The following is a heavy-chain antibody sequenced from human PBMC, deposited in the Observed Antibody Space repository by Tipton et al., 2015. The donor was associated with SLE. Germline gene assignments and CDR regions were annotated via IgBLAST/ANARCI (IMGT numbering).Heavy chain of an antibody. CDR2: MYSVST. V-gene: IGHV4-4*07. J-gene: IGHJ6*02. D-gene: IGHD2-15*01. Sequence: TLSLTCTVSGGSLSSYYWSWIRQPAGKGLGWIGRMYSVSTTTNPSLQSRVTMSLDTSKNQVSLKLTSVSAADTAVYFCARDLYCSGGSCYYYYGMDVWGQGTTVTVSS. CDR3: ARDLYCSGGSCYYYYGMDV. CDR1: GGSLSSYY.